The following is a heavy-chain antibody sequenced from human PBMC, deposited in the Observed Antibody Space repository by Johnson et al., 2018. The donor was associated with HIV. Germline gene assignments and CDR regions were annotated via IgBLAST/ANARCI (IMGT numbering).Heavy chain of an antibody. V-gene: IGHV3-33*01. Sequence: VQLVESGGGVVQPGRSLRLSCAASGFTFSSYGMHWVRQAPGKGLEWVAVIWYDGSNKYYADSVKGRFTISRDNSKNTLYLQMNSLRAEDTAVYYCARVGTVRDAFDIWGQGTMVTVSS. D-gene: IGHD7-27*01. J-gene: IGHJ3*02. CDR3: ARVGTVRDAFDI. CDR2: IWYDGSNK. CDR1: GFTFSSYG.